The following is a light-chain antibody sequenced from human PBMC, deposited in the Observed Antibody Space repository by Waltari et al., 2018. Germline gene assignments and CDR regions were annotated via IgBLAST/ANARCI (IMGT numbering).Light chain of an antibody. CDR1: QAISNN. CDR3: QHYNTYPYT. Sequence: DIQMTQSPSSLSTSVGDTVTITCRASQAISNNLAWVQQKPGKAPKSLIYGAFILQSGVPARFSGSGSETDFTHTISRLQPEDFATYYCQHYNTYPYTFGQGTKLEIK. CDR2: GAF. J-gene: IGKJ2*01. V-gene: IGKV1-16*01.